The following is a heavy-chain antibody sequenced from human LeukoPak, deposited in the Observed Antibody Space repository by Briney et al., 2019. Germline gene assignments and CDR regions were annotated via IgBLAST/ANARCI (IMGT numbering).Heavy chain of an antibody. Sequence: GGSLRLSCAASGFTVSSNYMSWVRQAPGKGLEWVSAISGSGGSTYYADSVKGRYTISRDNSKNTLYLQMNSLRAEDTAVYYCAKDPNHYDILTGYYTLDYWGQGTLVTVSS. V-gene: IGHV3-23*01. J-gene: IGHJ4*02. CDR2: ISGSGGST. D-gene: IGHD3-9*01. CDR1: GFTVSSNY. CDR3: AKDPNHYDILTGYYTLDY.